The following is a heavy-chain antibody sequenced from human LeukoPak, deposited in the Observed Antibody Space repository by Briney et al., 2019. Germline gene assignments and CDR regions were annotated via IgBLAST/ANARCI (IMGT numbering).Heavy chain of an antibody. V-gene: IGHV3-9*01. CDR1: GFTFDDYA. D-gene: IGHD2-15*01. J-gene: IGHJ4*02. CDR3: ASIDCSGGSCPRN. CDR2: ISWNSGSI. Sequence: GGSLRLSCAASGFTFDDYAMHWVRQAPGKGLEWVSGISWNSGSIGYADSVKGRFTISRDNSKNTLYLQMNSLRAEDTAVYYCASIDCSGGSCPRNWGQGTLVTVSS.